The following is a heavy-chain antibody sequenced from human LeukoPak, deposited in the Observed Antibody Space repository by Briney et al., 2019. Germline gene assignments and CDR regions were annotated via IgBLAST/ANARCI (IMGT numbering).Heavy chain of an antibody. CDR2: INHSGST. D-gene: IGHD6-13*01. J-gene: IGHJ4*02. CDR3: ARSWTRKTLDY. Sequence: SETLFLTCAVYGGSFSGYYWSWIRQPPGKGLEWIGEINHSGSTNYNPSLKSRVTISVDTSKNQFSLKLSSVTAADTAVYYCARSWTRKTLDYWGQGTLVTVSS. V-gene: IGHV4-34*01. CDR1: GGSFSGYY.